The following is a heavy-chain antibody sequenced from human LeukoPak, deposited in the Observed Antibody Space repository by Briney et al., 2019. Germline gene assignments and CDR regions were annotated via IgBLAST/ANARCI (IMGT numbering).Heavy chain of an antibody. CDR3: AAKWELGGVGAFDI. CDR2: IYTSGST. V-gene: IGHV4-4*07. D-gene: IGHD1-26*01. Sequence: SETLSLTCTVSGGSISSYYWSWIRQPAGKGLEWIGRIYTSGSTNYNPSLESRVTMSVDTSKNQFSLKLSSVTAADTAVYYCAAKWELGGVGAFDIWGQGTMVTVSS. J-gene: IGHJ3*02. CDR1: GGSISSYY.